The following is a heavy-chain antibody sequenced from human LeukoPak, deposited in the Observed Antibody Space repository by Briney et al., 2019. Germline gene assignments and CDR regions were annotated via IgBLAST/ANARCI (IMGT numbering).Heavy chain of an antibody. V-gene: IGHV4-34*01. CDR2: VSHTGST. CDR3: ARVDGWAYSGYDAFAFLRAP. J-gene: IGHJ5*02. Sequence: SETLSLTCAVYGGSFSGYYWSRIRQPPGKGLEWIGRVSHTGSTDYNPSLRSRVIVSVDTSKNQFSLKLSSVTAADTAVYYCARVDGWAYSGYDAFAFLRAPWGQGTLVTVSS. CDR1: GGSFSGYY. D-gene: IGHD5-12*01.